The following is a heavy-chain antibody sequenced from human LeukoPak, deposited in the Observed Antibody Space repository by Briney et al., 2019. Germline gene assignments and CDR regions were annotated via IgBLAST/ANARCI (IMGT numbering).Heavy chain of an antibody. V-gene: IGHV4-38-2*02. Sequence: PSETLSLICTVSGYSISSGYYWGWIRQPPGKGLEWIGSIYHSGSSYYNPSLKSRVTISVDTSKNQFSLKLSSVTAADTAVYYCARDPVGGSYSDYWGQGTLVTVSS. CDR3: ARDPVGGSYSDY. J-gene: IGHJ4*02. CDR2: IYHSGSS. D-gene: IGHD1-26*01. CDR1: GYSISSGYY.